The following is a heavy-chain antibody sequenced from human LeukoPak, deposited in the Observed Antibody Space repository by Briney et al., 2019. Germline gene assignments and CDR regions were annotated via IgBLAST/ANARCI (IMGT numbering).Heavy chain of an antibody. D-gene: IGHD2-15*01. CDR2: ISNSGGST. CDR1: GFTFSSYA. J-gene: IGHJ4*02. CDR3: AKGVVMVAATPFDY. Sequence: PGGSLRLSCAASGFTFSSYAMSWVRQAPGKGLEWVSGISNSGGSTHYADSVKGRFTISRDNSKNTLYLQMNSLRAEDTAVYCCAKGVVMVAATPFDYWGQGTLVTVSS. V-gene: IGHV3-23*01.